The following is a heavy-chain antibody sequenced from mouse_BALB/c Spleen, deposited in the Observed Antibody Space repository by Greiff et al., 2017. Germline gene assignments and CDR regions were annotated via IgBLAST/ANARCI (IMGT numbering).Heavy chain of an antibody. J-gene: IGHJ3*01. CDR2: ISYSGST. V-gene: IGHV3-2*02. CDR3: ARDDGYRFAY. D-gene: IGHD2-3*01. CDR1: GYSITSDYA. Sequence: EVQLQESGPGLVKPSQSLSLTCTVTGYSITSDYAWNWIRQFPGNKLEWMGYISYSGSTSYNPSLKSRISITRDTSKNQFFLQLNSVTTEDTATYYCARDDGYRFAYWGQGTLVTVSA.